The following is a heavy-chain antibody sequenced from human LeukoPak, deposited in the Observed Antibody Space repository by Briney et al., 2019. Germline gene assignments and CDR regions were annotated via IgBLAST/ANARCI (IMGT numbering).Heavy chain of an antibody. Sequence: GGSLRLSCEASGFTFSSYSMNWVRQAPGKGLEWVSSISSSSSYIYYADSVKGRFTISRDNAKNSLYLQMNSLRAEDTAVYYCAREQTITPDAFDIWGQGTMVTVSS. J-gene: IGHJ3*02. D-gene: IGHD5-12*01. CDR1: GFTFSSYS. CDR2: ISSSSSYI. V-gene: IGHV3-21*01. CDR3: AREQTITPDAFDI.